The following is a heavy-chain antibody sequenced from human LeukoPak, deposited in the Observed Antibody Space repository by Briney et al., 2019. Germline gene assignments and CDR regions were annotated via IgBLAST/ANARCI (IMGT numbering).Heavy chain of an antibody. CDR2: IYYSGST. D-gene: IGHD1-26*01. V-gene: IGHV4-59*01. CDR3: ARGPVGGATYYDGDAFDI. Sequence: SETLSLTCTVSGGSISSYYWSWIRQSPGKGLEWIGYIYYSGSTNYNPSLKSRVTISVDTSKNQFSLKLSSVTAVDTAVYYCARGPVGGATYYDGDAFDIWGQGTMVTVSS. J-gene: IGHJ3*02. CDR1: GGSISSYY.